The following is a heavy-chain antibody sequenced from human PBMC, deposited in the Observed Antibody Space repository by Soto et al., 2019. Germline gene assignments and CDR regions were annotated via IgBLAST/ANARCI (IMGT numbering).Heavy chain of an antibody. CDR1: GGSISSSSYY. CDR3: ARHRDIVATISY. V-gene: IGHV4-39*01. D-gene: IGHD5-12*01. J-gene: IGHJ4*02. Sequence: SETLSLTCTVSGGSISSSSYYGGWIRQPPGKGLEWIGSIYYSGSTYYNPSLKSRVTISVDTSKNQFSLKLSSVTAADTAVYYCARHRDIVATISYWGQGTLVTVSS. CDR2: IYYSGST.